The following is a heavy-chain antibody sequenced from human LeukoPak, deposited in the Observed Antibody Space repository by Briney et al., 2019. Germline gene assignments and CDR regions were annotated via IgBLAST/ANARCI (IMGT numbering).Heavy chain of an antibody. V-gene: IGHV3-23*01. J-gene: IGHJ4*02. CDR2: LSGSGGSA. D-gene: IGHD6-19*01. Sequence: GGSLRLSCEASGFTFSTYSMTWVRQTPEKGLEWVAALSGSGGSAYHADSVNGRFTVSRDNSKNMFYLQMNSLSADDTAVYYCAKNPNRSGWYQDYWGQGTLVTVSS. CDR1: GFTFSTYS. CDR3: AKNPNRSGWYQDY.